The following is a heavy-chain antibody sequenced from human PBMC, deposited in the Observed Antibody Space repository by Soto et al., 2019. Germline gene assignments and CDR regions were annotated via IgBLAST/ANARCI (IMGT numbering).Heavy chain of an antibody. V-gene: IGHV4-30-2*01. CDR2: IYHSGST. J-gene: IGHJ4*02. CDR3: AREVDPGYFDY. Sequence: HLQLQESGSGLVKPSQTLSLTCAVSGGSISSGGYSWSWIRQPPGKGLEWIGYIYHSGSTYYNPSLKRRVTISVDRSKNQFSLKLSSVNAADTAVYYCAREVDPGYFDYWGQGTLVTVSS. CDR1: GGSISSGGYS.